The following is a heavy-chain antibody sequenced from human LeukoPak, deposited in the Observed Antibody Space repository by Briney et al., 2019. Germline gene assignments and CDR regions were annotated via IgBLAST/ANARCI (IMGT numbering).Heavy chain of an antibody. V-gene: IGHV3-21*01. CDR1: GFTFSTYS. CDR2: ISSGSTYI. J-gene: IGHJ4*02. CDR3: ARDYSGYSQR. Sequence: PGGSLRLSCAASGFTFSTYSMNWVRQAPGKGLEWVSSISSGSTYIYYTDSVKGRFTISRDNAKNSLYLQMNSLRAEDTAVYYCARDYSGYSQRWGQGTLVTVSS. D-gene: IGHD5-12*01.